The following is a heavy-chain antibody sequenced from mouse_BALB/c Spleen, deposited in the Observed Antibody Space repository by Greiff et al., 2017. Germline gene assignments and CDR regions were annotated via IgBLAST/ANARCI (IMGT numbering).Heavy chain of an antibody. V-gene: IGHV5-6-5*01. CDR3: ARGPITTVVARDYAMDY. CDR1: GFTFSSYA. J-gene: IGHJ4*01. D-gene: IGHD1-1*01. Sequence: DVKLVESGGGLVKPGGSLKLSCAASGFTFSSYAMSWVRQTPEKRLEWVASISSGGSTYYPDSVKGRFTISRDNARNILYLQMSSLRSEDTAMYYCARGPITTVVARDYAMDYWGQGTSVTVSS. CDR2: ISSGGST.